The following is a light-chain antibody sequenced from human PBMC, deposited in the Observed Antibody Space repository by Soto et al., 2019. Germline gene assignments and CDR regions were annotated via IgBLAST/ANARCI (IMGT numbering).Light chain of an antibody. V-gene: IGKV3-20*01. CDR2: DAF. CDR3: QQYHSAPRT. CDR1: QSISSSY. Sequence: EIVLTQSPGTLSLSPGERATLSCRASQSISSSYLAWYQQKPGQAPRLLIYDAFSRATGIPDRFSGSGSGTDFTLTINRLEPEDYAVYHCQQYHSAPRTFGQGTKVDIK. J-gene: IGKJ1*01.